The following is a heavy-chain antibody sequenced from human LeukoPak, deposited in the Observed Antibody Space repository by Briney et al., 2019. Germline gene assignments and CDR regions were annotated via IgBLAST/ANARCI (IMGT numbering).Heavy chain of an antibody. D-gene: IGHD1-14*01. V-gene: IGHV3-23*01. Sequence: QTGGSLRLSCAASGSTFSSYAMSWVRQAPGKGLEWVSAISGSGGSTYYADSVKGRFTISRDNSKNTLYLQMNSLRAEDTAVYYCAKTLGNSHRRPFDYWGQGTLVTVS. CDR1: GSTFSSYA. J-gene: IGHJ4*02. CDR2: ISGSGGST. CDR3: AKTLGNSHRRPFDY.